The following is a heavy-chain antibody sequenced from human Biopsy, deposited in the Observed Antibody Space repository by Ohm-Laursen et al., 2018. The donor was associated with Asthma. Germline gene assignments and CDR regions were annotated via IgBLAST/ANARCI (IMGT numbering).Heavy chain of an antibody. CDR3: ARAGALIVGATMGY. D-gene: IGHD1-26*01. V-gene: IGHV1-46*01. CDR2: INPSGGST. Sequence: ASVKVSCNASGYTFTSYYMHWVRQAPGQGLEWMGIINPSGGSTSYAQKFQGRVTMTRDTSTGTVYMELSSLRSEDTAVYYCARAGALIVGATMGYWGQGTLVTVPS. CDR1: GYTFTSYY. J-gene: IGHJ4*02.